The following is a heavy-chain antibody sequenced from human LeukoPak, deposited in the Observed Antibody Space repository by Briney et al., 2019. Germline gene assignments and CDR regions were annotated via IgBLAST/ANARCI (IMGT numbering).Heavy chain of an antibody. V-gene: IGHV4-4*07. CDR3: ARVYYYGSGSWAIDS. Sequence: SETLSLTYTVSGGSISSYYWSWIRQPAGKGLEWIGHIYTSGSINHNPSLKSRVTMSVDASKNQFSLKLSSMTAADTAVYYCARVYYYGSGSWAIDSWGQGTLVIVSS. D-gene: IGHD3-10*01. CDR2: IYTSGSI. CDR1: GGSISSYY. J-gene: IGHJ4*02.